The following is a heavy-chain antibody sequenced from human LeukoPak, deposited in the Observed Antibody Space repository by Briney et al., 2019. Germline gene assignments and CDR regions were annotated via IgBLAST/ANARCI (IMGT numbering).Heavy chain of an antibody. J-gene: IGHJ4*02. V-gene: IGHV3-48*02. CDR3: VRDPDALDF. Sequence: RGRSLRLSCAASGFTFSGYGMHWVRQAPGKGLEWVAYIRSSGSPIYYADSVKGRFTISRDNAKNSLYLQMNSLRDEDTAVYYCVRDPDALDFWGQGTPVTVSS. CDR1: GFTFSGYG. CDR2: IRSSGSPI.